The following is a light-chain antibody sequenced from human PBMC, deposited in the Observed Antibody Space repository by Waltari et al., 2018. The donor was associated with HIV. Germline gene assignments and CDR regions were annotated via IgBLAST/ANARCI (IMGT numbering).Light chain of an antibody. V-gene: IGLV1-44*01. CDR3: EAWDDSVTGPV. CDR2: GHL. J-gene: IGLJ3*02. Sequence: QSVLTQPPSASGTPGQRVTLSCSGHSSNFGTPTVIWSQHLPGAAPTLLLYGHLHRPSGGPDRFSGSKSATSAYLVISDLHSDDEGTYYCEAWDDSVTGPVFGGGTKLTVL. CDR1: SSNFGTPT.